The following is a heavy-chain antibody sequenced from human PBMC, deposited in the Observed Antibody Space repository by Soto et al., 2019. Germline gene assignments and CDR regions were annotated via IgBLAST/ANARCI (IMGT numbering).Heavy chain of an antibody. Sequence: GALRLSFAASGFTFSSYAMSWVRPAPGKGLDCGSALSGSGGSTYYADSVKGRFTISRDNSKNTLYLQMNSLRAEDTAVDYCAQDLARQGLVQDDPGGHGTLVTVSS. CDR3: AQDLARQGLVQDDP. CDR1: GFTFSSYA. D-gene: IGHD6-19*01. CDR2: LSGSGGST. V-gene: IGHV3-23*01. J-gene: IGHJ5*02.